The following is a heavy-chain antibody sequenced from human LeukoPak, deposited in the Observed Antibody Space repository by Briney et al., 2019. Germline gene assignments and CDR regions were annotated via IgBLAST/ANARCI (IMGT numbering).Heavy chain of an antibody. V-gene: IGHV4-34*01. Sequence: PSETLSLTCAVYGGSFSGYYWSWIRQPPGKGLEWIGEINHSGSTNYNPSLKSRVTISVDTSKNQFSLKLSSVTAADTAVYYCARRPHYYGSGSYYNYYFDYWGQGTLVTVSS. D-gene: IGHD3-10*01. CDR1: GGSFSGYY. CDR3: ARRPHYYGSGSYYNYYFDY. J-gene: IGHJ4*02. CDR2: INHSGST.